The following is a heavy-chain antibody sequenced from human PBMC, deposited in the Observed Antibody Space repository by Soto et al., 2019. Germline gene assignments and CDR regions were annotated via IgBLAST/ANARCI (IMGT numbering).Heavy chain of an antibody. CDR3: AKEGQQDLLAGYYYY. V-gene: IGHV3-23*01. J-gene: IGHJ4*02. D-gene: IGHD3-9*01. CDR1: GFTFTNYA. Sequence: EVPLLESGGGLVQPGGSLRLSCAVSGFTFTNYAMSWVRQAPGKGLEWVSTISGSGDRRHYADSVKGRFTISRDTSKNTLYLQMTSLRAEDTAVYYCAKEGQQDLLAGYYYYWGQGTLVTVSS. CDR2: ISGSGDRR.